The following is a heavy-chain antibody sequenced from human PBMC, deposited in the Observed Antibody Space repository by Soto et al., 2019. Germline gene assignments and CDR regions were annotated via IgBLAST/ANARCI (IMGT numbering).Heavy chain of an antibody. CDR2: ISGSGGST. CDR3: AKADYSYSWAPGDY. V-gene: IGHV3-23*01. Sequence: PGGSLRLSCAASGFTFSSYAMSWVRQAPGKGLEWVSAISGSGGSTYYADSVKGRFTISRDNSKNTLYLQMNSLRAEDTAVYYCAKADYSYSWAPGDYWGQGTLVTAPQ. D-gene: IGHD6-13*01. CDR1: GFTFSSYA. J-gene: IGHJ4*02.